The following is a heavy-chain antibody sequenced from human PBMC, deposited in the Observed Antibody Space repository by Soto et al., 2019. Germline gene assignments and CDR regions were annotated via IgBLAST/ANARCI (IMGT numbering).Heavy chain of an antibody. CDR1: GFTFSNYA. V-gene: IGHV3-30-3*02. CDR3: AREGVAATSINFDY. J-gene: IGHJ4*02. D-gene: IGHD2-15*01. Sequence: SGFTFSNYAMHWVRQAPGKGLEWVAVISYDGSNKYYADSVKGRFTFSRDNSKNTLYLQMNSLRAEDTAVYYCAREGVAATSINFDYWGQGTLVTSPQ. CDR2: ISYDGSNK.